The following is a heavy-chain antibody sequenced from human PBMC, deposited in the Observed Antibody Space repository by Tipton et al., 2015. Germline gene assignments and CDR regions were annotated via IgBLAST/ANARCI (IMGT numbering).Heavy chain of an antibody. V-gene: IGHV4-61*01. CDR3: ARARGRHGGLFDS. CDR2: IQYSGST. Sequence: GLVKPSETLSLTCTVSGGSVSSGTSYHWSWIRQPPGKELEWIGYIQYSGSTNYNPSLKSRVTISVDTSKTQFSLKMSSVTASDTAVYYCARARGRHGGLFDSWGQGILVTVSS. CDR1: GGSVSSGTSYH. D-gene: IGHD4-23*01. J-gene: IGHJ4*02.